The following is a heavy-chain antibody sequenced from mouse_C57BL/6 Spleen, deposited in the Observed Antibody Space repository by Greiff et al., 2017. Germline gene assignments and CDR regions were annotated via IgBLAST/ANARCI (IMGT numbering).Heavy chain of an antibody. J-gene: IGHJ3*01. CDR3: AREGYYYPWFAY. CDR2: IYPSDSET. V-gene: IGHV1-61*01. D-gene: IGHD2-4*01. Sequence: VQLQQPGAELVRPGSSVKLSCKASGYTFTSYWMDWVKQRPGQGLEWIGNIYPSDSETHYNQKFKDKATLTVDKSSSTAYMQLSSLTSEDSAVYYCAREGYYYPWFAYWGQGTLVTVSA. CDR1: GYTFTSYW.